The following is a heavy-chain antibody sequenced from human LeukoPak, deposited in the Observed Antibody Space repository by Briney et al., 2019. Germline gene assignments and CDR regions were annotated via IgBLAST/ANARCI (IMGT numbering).Heavy chain of an antibody. J-gene: IGHJ3*02. CDR2: IYSGGST. D-gene: IGHD3-22*01. CDR1: GFTVSSNY. CDR3: ARDWYYYDSSGYLRTDAFDI. V-gene: IGHV3-53*01. Sequence: GGSLRLSCAASGFTVSSNYMSWVRQAPGKGLEWVSVIYSGGSTCYADSVKGRFTISRDNSKNTLYLQMNSLRAEDTAVYYCARDWYYYDSSGYLRTDAFDIWGQGTMVTVSS.